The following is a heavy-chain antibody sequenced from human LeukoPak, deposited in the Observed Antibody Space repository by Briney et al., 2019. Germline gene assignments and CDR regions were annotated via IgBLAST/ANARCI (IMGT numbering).Heavy chain of an antibody. D-gene: IGHD3-3*01. CDR1: GFTFSSYA. CDR3: ARDYLKGFGVAYRGFLDY. J-gene: IGHJ4*02. V-gene: IGHV3-30-3*01. CDR2: ISYDGSNK. Sequence: GGSLRLSCAASGFTFSSYAMHWVRQAPGKGLEWVAVISYDGSNKYYADSVKGRFTISRDNSKNTLYLQMNSLRAEDTAVYYCARDYLKGFGVAYRGFLDYWGQGTLVTVSS.